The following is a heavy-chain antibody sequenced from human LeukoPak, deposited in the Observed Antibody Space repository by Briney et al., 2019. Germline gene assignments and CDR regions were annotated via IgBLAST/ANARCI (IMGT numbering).Heavy chain of an antibody. J-gene: IGHJ3*02. Sequence: GASVKVSCKASGYTFTGYYMHWVRQAPGQGLEWMGWINPNSGGTNYAQKFQGRVTMTRDTSISTAYMELSRLRSDDTAVYYCAREGLNIVVVIAPFDIWGQGTMVTVSS. V-gene: IGHV1-2*02. CDR3: AREGLNIVVVIAPFDI. D-gene: IGHD2-21*01. CDR2: INPNSGGT. CDR1: GYTFTGYY.